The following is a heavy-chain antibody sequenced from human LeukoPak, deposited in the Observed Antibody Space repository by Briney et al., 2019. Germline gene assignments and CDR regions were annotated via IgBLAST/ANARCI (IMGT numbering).Heavy chain of an antibody. CDR1: GFTFSSYG. CDR2: IRYDGSNK. CDR3: AKSNSSSAALLDY. Sequence: GSLRLSCAASGFTFSSYGVHWVRQAPGKGLEWVAFIRYDGSNKYYADSVKGRFTISRDNSKNTLYLQMNSLRAEDTAVYYCAKSNSSSAALLDYWGQGTLVTVSS. D-gene: IGHD6-6*01. V-gene: IGHV3-30*02. J-gene: IGHJ4*02.